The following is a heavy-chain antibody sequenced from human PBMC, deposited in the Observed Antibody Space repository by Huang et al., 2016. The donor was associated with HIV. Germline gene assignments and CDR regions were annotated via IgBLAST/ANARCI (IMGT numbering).Heavy chain of an antibody. D-gene: IGHD6-19*01. J-gene: IGHJ5*02. CDR3: ARDKEAGTPFFDP. CDR2: INGDGLT. CDR1: GFTFLTYA. Sequence: QVQLVQSGAEVEKPGASVNLSCKASGFTFLTYALHLVRQAPGQGLEWMGWINGDGLTKYSQKFQGRVTITRDRSASTVYVDFKSLTYEDTAVYYCARDKEAGTPFFDPWGQGTLVTVSS. V-gene: IGHV1-3*01.